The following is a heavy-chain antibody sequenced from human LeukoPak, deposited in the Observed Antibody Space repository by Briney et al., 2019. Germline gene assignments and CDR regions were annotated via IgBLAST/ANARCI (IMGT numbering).Heavy chain of an antibody. CDR2: IIPIFGTA. J-gene: IGHJ3*02. CDR3: ASLKTYDDAFDI. V-gene: IGHV1-69*01. Sequence: ASVKVSCKASGGTFSSYAISWVRQAPGQGLEWVGGIIPIFGTANYAQKFQGRVTITADESTSTAYMELRSLRSDDTAMYYCASLKTYDDAFDIWGQGTMVTVS. D-gene: IGHD3-3*01. CDR1: GGTFSSYA.